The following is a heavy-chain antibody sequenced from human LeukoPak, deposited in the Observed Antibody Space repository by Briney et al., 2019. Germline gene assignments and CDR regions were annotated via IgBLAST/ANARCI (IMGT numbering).Heavy chain of an antibody. CDR2: IIPIFGTA. CDR3: ARNIAAAGINWFDP. J-gene: IGHJ5*02. V-gene: IGHV1-69*13. Sequence: SVKVSCKASGGTFSSYAISWVRQAPGQGLEWMGGIIPIFGTANYAQKFQGRVTITADESTSTAYMELSSLRSEDTAVYYCARNIAAAGINWFDPWGQGTLVTVFS. CDR1: GGTFSSYA. D-gene: IGHD6-13*01.